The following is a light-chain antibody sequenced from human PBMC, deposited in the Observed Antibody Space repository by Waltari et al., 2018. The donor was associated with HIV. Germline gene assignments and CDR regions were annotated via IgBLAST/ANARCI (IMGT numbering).Light chain of an antibody. V-gene: IGLV1-44*01. CDR1: RSNIGDNP. CDR3: ATWDDSLNGRV. J-gene: IGLJ3*02. CDR2: KSD. Sequence: QSVLTQPPSASGTPGQRVTISCSGGRSNIGDNPVNCYQHHPGTAPKLLIYKSDKRPSGVPDRFSGSKSDTSASLAISGLQSEDEADYYCATWDDSLNGRVFGGGTKLTVL.